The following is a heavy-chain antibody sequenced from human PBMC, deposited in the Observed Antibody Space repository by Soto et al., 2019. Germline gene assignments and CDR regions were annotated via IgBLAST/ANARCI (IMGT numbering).Heavy chain of an antibody. J-gene: IGHJ4*02. D-gene: IGHD6-6*01. Sequence: ASVQVSCKTSGYIFTSYGVAWVRQAPGQGLEWMGWVIAYNYDTPYAQNVQGRVTMTTDTSTSTAYTELTSLRSDDTAVYYCARVGSVAACRPFDSWGKGTLVTVSS. CDR1: GYIFTSYG. V-gene: IGHV1-18*01. CDR3: ARVGSVAACRPFDS. CDR2: VIAYNYDT.